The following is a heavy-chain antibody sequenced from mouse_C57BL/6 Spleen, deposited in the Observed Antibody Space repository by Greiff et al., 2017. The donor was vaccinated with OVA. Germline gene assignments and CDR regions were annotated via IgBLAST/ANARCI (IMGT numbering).Heavy chain of an antibody. CDR3: ARGDYGSSYGYYFDY. D-gene: IGHD1-1*01. Sequence: DVQLVESGGGLVKPGGSLKLSCAASGFTFSSYAMSWVRQTPEKRLEWVATISDGGSYTYYPDNVKGRFTISRDNAKNNLYLQMSHLKSEDTAMYYCARGDYGSSYGYYFDYWGQGTTLTVSS. CDR1: GFTFSSYA. CDR2: ISDGGSYT. J-gene: IGHJ2*01. V-gene: IGHV5-4*01.